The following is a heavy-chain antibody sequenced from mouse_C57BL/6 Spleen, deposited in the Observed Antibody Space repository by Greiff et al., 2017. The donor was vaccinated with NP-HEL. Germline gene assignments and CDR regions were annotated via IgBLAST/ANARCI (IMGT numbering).Heavy chain of an antibody. Sequence: DVQLVQSGGGLVKPGASLKLSCAASGFTFSSYAMPWVRQTPEKRLEWVGTISAGGSYTYYPDNVKGRFTISRDNAKNNLYLQMSQLKSEDTAMYYCARDDGYPAWFAYWGQGTLVTVSA. CDR2: ISAGGSYT. CDR1: GFTFSSYA. CDR3: ARDDGYPAWFAY. V-gene: IGHV5-4*01. J-gene: IGHJ3*01. D-gene: IGHD2-3*01.